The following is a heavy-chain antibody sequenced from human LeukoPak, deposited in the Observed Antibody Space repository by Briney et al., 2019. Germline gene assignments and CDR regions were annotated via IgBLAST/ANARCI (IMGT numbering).Heavy chain of an antibody. D-gene: IGHD3-9*01. J-gene: IGHJ4*02. CDR1: GGSISSYY. CDR3: ARVTGYTIEDYFDY. Sequence: SETPSLTCTVSGGSISSYYWSWIRQPPGKGLEWIGYIYYSGSTNYNPSLKSRVTISVKTSKNQFSLKLRSVTAADTAVYSCARVTGYTIEDYFDYWGQGTLVTVSS. CDR2: IYYSGST. V-gene: IGHV4-59*01.